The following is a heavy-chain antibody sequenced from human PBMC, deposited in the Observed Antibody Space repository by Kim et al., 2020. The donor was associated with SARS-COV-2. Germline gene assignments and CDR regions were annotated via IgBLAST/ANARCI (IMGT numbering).Heavy chain of an antibody. J-gene: IGHJ5*02. Sequence: GRSLRLSCAASGFTFSGSAMHWVRQASGKGLEWVGRIRSKANSYAAAYAASVKGRFTISRDDSKNTAYLQMNSLKTEATAVYYCTRVSVRSGDPWGQGTLVTVFS. CDR1: GFTFSGSA. CDR3: TRVSVRSGDP. D-gene: IGHD3-10*01. V-gene: IGHV3-73*01. CDR2: IRSKANSYAA.